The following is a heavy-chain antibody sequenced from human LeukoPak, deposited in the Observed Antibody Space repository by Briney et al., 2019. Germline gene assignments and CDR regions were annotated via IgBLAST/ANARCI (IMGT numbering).Heavy chain of an antibody. J-gene: IGHJ6*02. CDR3: ARVGSGLAQKYYYYGVDV. CDR2: IFYSGST. D-gene: IGHD3-3*02. Sequence: PSETLSLTCTVSGGSISSSSYYWGWIRQPPGKGLEWIGSIFYSGSTYYNPSLKSRVIISVDTSKNQFSLKLSSVTVADTAVYYCARVGSGLAQKYYYYGVDVWGQGTTVTVSS. CDR1: GGSISSSSYY. V-gene: IGHV4-39*07.